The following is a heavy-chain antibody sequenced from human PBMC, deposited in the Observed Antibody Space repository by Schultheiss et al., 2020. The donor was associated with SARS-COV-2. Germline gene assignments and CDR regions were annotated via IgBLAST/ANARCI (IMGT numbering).Heavy chain of an antibody. J-gene: IGHJ6*02. CDR2: ISAYNGNT. CDR1: GYTFTSYG. D-gene: IGHD1-7*01. CDR3: ARESRYNWNSDYYYYGMDV. V-gene: IGHV1-18*01. Sequence: ASVKVSCKASGYTFTSYGISWVRQAPGQGLEWMGWISAYNGNTKYSQKFQGRVTITRDTSASTAYMELSSLRSEDTAVYYCARESRYNWNSDYYYYGMDVWGQGTTVTVSS.